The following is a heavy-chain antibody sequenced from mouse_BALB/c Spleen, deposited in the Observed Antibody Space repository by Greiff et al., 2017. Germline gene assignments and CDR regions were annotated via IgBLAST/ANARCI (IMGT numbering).Heavy chain of an antibody. V-gene: IGHV5-17*02. CDR2: ISSDSSTI. CDR3: ERGRGYGYEGGAMDY. CDR1: GFTFSSFG. D-gene: IGHD1-2*01. Sequence: EVKLVESGGGLVQPGGSRKLSCAASGFTFSSFGMHWVRQAPEKGLEWVAYISSDSSTIYYADTVKGRFTISRDTPKNTLFLQMTSLKSEDTAMYYCERGRGYGYEGGAMDYWGQGTSVTVSS. J-gene: IGHJ4*01.